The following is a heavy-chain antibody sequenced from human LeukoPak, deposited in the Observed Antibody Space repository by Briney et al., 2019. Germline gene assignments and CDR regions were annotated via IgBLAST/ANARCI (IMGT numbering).Heavy chain of an antibody. Sequence: GASVKVSCKASGYTFTSYYMHWVRQAPGQGLEWMGVINPSGGSTSYAQKFQGRVTMTRDTSTSTVYMELSSLRSEDTAVYYCARDRGIQLFDYWGQGTLVTVSS. CDR2: INPSGGST. V-gene: IGHV1-46*01. J-gene: IGHJ4*02. CDR3: ARDRGIQLFDY. D-gene: IGHD5-18*01. CDR1: GYTFTSYY.